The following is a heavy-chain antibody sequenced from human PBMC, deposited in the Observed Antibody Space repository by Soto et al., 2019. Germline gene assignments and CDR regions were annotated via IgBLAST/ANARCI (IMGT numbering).Heavy chain of an antibody. Sequence: SETLSLTCTVSGGSISSGGYYWSWIRQPPGKGLEWIGSIYYSGSTYYNPSLKSRVTISVDTSKNQFSLKLSSVTAADTAVYYCARQLEYDFWSGYPNWFAPWGQGTLVTVSS. J-gene: IGHJ5*02. CDR1: GGSISSGGYY. CDR3: ARQLEYDFWSGYPNWFAP. CDR2: IYYSGST. V-gene: IGHV4-39*01. D-gene: IGHD3-3*01.